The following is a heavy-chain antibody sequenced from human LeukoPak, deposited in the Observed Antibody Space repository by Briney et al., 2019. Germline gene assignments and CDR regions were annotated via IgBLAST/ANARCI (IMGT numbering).Heavy chain of an antibody. CDR1: GGSISSYY. J-gene: IGHJ4*02. CDR3: ARGYDFWSGCSGGYYFDY. V-gene: IGHV4-4*07. D-gene: IGHD3-3*01. Sequence: SETLSLTCTVSGGSISSYYWSWIRQPAGKGLEWIGRIYTSGSTNYNPSLKSRVTMSVDTSKNQFSLKLSSVTAADTAVYYCARGYDFWSGCSGGYYFDYWGQGTLVTVSS. CDR2: IYTSGST.